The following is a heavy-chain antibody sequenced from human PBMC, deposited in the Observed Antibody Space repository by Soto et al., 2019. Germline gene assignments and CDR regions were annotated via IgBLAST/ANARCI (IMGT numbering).Heavy chain of an antibody. CDR3: AREIWSTSGPQNFFDD. V-gene: IGHV1-18*01. CDR2: VSTNSGKT. Sequence: QVQLVQSGAEVKNPGASVKVSCKATGYNFRDYGVIWARQAPGQGLEWLGYVSTNSGKTTYGQDLQGRVTMTTDTSTTTPYLELRSLRSDDTAVYYCAREIWSTSGPQNFFDDWGQGTLVTVSS. D-gene: IGHD2-2*01. CDR1: GYNFRDYG. J-gene: IGHJ4*02.